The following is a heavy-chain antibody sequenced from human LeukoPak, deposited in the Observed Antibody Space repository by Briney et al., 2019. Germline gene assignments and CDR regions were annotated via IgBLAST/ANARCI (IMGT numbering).Heavy chain of an antibody. Sequence: PSETLSLTCTVSGGSISSYYWSWIRQPPGKGLEWIGYIYYSGSTNYNPSLKSRVTISVDTSKNQFSLKLSSVTAADTAVYYCARDSDDSSGYYHGYFQHWGQGTLVTVSS. V-gene: IGHV4-59*01. CDR1: GGSISSYY. J-gene: IGHJ1*01. CDR2: IYYSGST. CDR3: ARDSDDSSGYYHGYFQH. D-gene: IGHD3-22*01.